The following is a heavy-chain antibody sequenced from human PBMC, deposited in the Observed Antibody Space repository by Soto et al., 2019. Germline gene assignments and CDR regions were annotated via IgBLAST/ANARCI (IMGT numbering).Heavy chain of an antibody. CDR2: ISYDGSHK. V-gene: IGHV3-30-3*01. D-gene: IGHD3-22*01. Sequence: PGGSLRLSCTASGFTFSDYAIHWVRQAPGKGLEWVAVISYDGSHKYYADAVKGRFTVSRDNSKNTLYLQMNSLRAEDTAMYYCAKDMDYDSRGYYPKYFDYWGHGALVTVSS. J-gene: IGHJ4*01. CDR3: AKDMDYDSRGYYPKYFDY. CDR1: GFTFSDYA.